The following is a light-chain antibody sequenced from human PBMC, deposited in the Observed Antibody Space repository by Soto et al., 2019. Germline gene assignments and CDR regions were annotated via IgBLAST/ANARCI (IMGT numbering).Light chain of an antibody. J-gene: IGKJ4*01. Sequence: DIQMTQSPSSLSASVGDRVTIICRASQSISSYLNWYQQKPGKAPKLLIYAASSLQSGVPSRFSGSGSGTDFTLTISSLQPEDFATYYCQQSYSTPPTFGGGTKVEIK. CDR1: QSISSY. V-gene: IGKV1-39*01. CDR2: AAS. CDR3: QQSYSTPPT.